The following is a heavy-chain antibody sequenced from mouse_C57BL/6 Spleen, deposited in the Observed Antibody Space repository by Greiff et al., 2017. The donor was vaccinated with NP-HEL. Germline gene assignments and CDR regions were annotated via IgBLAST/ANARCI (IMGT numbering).Heavy chain of an antibody. CDR1: GYSFTGYY. J-gene: IGHJ3*01. Sequence: VQLQQSGPELVKPGASVKISCKASGYSFTGYYMNWVKQSPEKSLEWIGEINPSTGGTTYNQKFKAKATLTVDKSSSTAYMQLKSLTSEDSAVYYCARGYDGYFTFAYWGQGTLVTVSA. V-gene: IGHV1-42*01. D-gene: IGHD2-3*01. CDR2: INPSTGGT. CDR3: ARGYDGYFTFAY.